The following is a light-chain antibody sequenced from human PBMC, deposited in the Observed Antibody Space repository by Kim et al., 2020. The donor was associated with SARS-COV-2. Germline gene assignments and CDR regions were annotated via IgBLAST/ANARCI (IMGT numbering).Light chain of an antibody. CDR2: DVS. CDR1: SSDIGAYNY. J-gene: IGLJ2*01. V-gene: IGLV2-14*03. CDR3: SSHASNRDVL. Sequence: GQSITLSCTVTSSDIGAYNYVSWYQQHPGKAPKLMIYDVSSRPSGVSNRFSGSKSGNTASLTISGLHTEDEAEYYCSSHASNRDVLFGGGTQLTVL.